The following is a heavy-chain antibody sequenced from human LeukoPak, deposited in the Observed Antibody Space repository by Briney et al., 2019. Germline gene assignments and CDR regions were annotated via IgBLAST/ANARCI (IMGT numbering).Heavy chain of an antibody. V-gene: IGHV4-34*01. CDR3: ASSGIVGATGY. Sequence: SETLSLTCAVYGGSFSGYYWSWIRQPPGKGLEWIGEINHSGSTNYNPSLKSRVTISVDTSKNQFSLKLSPVTAADTAVYYCASSGIVGATGYWGQGTLVTVSS. J-gene: IGHJ4*02. D-gene: IGHD1-26*01. CDR1: GGSFSGYY. CDR2: INHSGST.